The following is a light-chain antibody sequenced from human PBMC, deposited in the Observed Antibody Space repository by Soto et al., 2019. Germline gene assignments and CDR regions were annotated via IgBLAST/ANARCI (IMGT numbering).Light chain of an antibody. CDR1: QSISNS. CDR3: QQYSTYPLT. J-gene: IGKJ4*01. CDR2: RAF. V-gene: IGKV1-5*03. Sequence: DIQMTQSPSTRSASVGDRVTMTCRASQSISNSLAWYQQKPGKAPKLLIYRAFALQSGVPSRFSGSGSGTEFTLTIDSLQPDDFATFYCQQYSTYPLTFGGGTRVDIK.